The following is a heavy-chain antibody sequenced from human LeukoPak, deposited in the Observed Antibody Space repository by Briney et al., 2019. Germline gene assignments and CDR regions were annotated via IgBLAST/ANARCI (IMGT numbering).Heavy chain of an antibody. Sequence: PGGSLRLSCAASGFKFSSYWMHWVRQAPGKGLVWVSRIKTDGSSTDYADSVKGRFTISRDNAKNTMYLQMNSLRAEDTAVYYCARGVSGTGPDIWGLGTMVTVSS. CDR3: ARGVSGTGPDI. D-gene: IGHD5/OR15-5a*01. J-gene: IGHJ3*02. CDR1: GFKFSSYW. V-gene: IGHV3-74*01. CDR2: IKTDGSST.